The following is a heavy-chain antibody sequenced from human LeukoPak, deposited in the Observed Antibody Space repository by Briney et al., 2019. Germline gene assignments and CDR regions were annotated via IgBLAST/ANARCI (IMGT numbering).Heavy chain of an antibody. CDR2: IYYSGST. CDR1: GGSLSAYY. J-gene: IGHJ4*02. V-gene: IGHV4-34*01. Sequence: PSETLSLTCAVFGGSLSAYYWTWIRQPPGKGLEWIGTIYYSGSTYYNPSLKSRVTIFIDTSKNQFSLKLSSVTAADTAVYYCVSGYSSGWYYFDYWGQGTLVTVSS. D-gene: IGHD6-19*01. CDR3: VSGYSSGWYYFDY.